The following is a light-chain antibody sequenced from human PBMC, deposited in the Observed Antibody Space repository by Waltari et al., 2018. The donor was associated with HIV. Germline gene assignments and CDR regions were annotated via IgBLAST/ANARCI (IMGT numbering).Light chain of an antibody. CDR1: SSTIGAGYD. CDR3: QSYDRISWV. V-gene: IGLV1-40*01. J-gene: IGLJ3*02. Sequence: QSVLTQPPSVSGAPGPRVTISCTGSSSTIGAGYDVHWYQQLPGTAPKLLIYSSSDRALGVPDRFSGSKSGTSASLVITGLQAEDEADYYCQSYDRISWVFGAGTKLTVL. CDR2: SSS.